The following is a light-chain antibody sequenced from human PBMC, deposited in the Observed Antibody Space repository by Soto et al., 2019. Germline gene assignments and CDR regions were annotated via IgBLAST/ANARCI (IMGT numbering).Light chain of an antibody. CDR2: EVS. V-gene: IGLV2-8*01. J-gene: IGLJ1*01. Sequence: QSALTQPPSASGSPGQSVTISCTGTSSDVGGYDFVSWYQQHPGKAPKLMIYEVSKRPSGVPDRFSGFKSGNTASLTVSGLQAEDEADYYCSSYAGSNNYVFGTGTKLTVL. CDR1: SSDVGGYDF. CDR3: SSYAGSNNYV.